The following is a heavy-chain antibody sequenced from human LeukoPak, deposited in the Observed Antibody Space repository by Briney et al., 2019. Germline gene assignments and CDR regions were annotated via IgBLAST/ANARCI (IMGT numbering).Heavy chain of an antibody. CDR2: IYLSGST. J-gene: IGHJ4*02. CDR1: RFTFSSYAM. V-gene: IGHV4-4*02. D-gene: IGHD3-22*01. CDR3: ARGVVSGYYFDY. Sequence: GSLRLSCAASRFTFSSYAMSWVRQAPGKGLEWIGEIYLSGSTYYNPSLKSRVTISVDRSKNQFSLKLSSVTAADTAVYYCARGVVSGYYFDYWGQGTLVTVSS.